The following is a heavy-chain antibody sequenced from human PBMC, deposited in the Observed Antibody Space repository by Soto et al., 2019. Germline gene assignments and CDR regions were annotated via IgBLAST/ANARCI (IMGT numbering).Heavy chain of an antibody. CDR2: IYYSGST. CDR3: ARHNILGEYSSSSFPNYYYYGMDV. V-gene: IGHV4-39*01. J-gene: IGHJ6*02. CDR1: GGSVSSSSYD. D-gene: IGHD6-6*01. Sequence: SDSLSLSCTVCGGSVSSSSYDWGWIRQPPGKGLEWIGSIYYSGSTYYNPSLKSRVTISVDTSKNQFSLKLSSVTAADTAVYYCARHNILGEYSSSSFPNYYYYGMDVWGQGTTVTVSS.